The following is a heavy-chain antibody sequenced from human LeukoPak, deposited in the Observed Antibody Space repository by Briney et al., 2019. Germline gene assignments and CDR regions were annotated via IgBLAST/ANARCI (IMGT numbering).Heavy chain of an antibody. Sequence: PGGSLRLSCAASGFTSSSYAMTWVRQAPGKGLEWVSAISGSGDSTYYADSVKGRFTISRDNSKNTLYLQMNSLRAEDTAVYYCAKPQRGAIVIVPALYYFNYWGQGTLVTVSS. CDR1: GFTSSSYA. CDR3: AKPQRGAIVIVPALYYFNY. J-gene: IGHJ4*02. V-gene: IGHV3-23*01. D-gene: IGHD2-2*01. CDR2: ISGSGDST.